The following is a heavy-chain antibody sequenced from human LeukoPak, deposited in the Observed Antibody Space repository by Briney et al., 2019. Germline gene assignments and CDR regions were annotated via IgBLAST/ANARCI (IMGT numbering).Heavy chain of an antibody. J-gene: IGHJ4*02. CDR1: GFTVSSNY. D-gene: IGHD3-10*01. CDR3: ARSKGAGYYYGSGSPPRFDY. CDR2: IYSGGGT. V-gene: IGHV3-53*01. Sequence: PGGSLRLSCAPSGFTVSSNYMSWVRQAPGKGLEWVSVIYSGGGTYYADFVKGRFNLSRDNSKNTLYLQMNSLRAEDTAVYYCARSKGAGYYYGSGSPPRFDYWGQGTLVTVSS.